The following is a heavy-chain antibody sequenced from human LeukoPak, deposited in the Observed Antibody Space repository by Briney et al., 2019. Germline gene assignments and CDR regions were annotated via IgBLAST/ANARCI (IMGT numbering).Heavy chain of an antibody. Sequence: SETLSLTCAVYGGSFSGYYWSWIRQPPGKGLEWIGVINHSGSTNYNPSLKSRVTISVDTSKNQFSLKLSSVTAADTAVYYCARGLRRIVVVVAATRFDPWGQGTLVTVSS. J-gene: IGHJ5*02. V-gene: IGHV4-34*01. CDR2: INHSGST. CDR1: GGSFSGYY. CDR3: ARGLRRIVVVVAATRFDP. D-gene: IGHD2-15*01.